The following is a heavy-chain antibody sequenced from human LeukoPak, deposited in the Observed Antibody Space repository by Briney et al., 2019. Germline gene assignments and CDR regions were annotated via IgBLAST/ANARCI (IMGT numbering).Heavy chain of an antibody. Sequence: GRSLSLSCAASGFTFSIYAMHWVRQAPGKGLKWVAVISYDGSNKYYADSVKGRFTISRDNSKNTLYLQMNSLRAEDTAMYYCARDRYYGSPWDYWGQGTLVTVSS. V-gene: IGHV3-30-3*01. CDR2: ISYDGSNK. CDR1: GFTFSIYA. D-gene: IGHD3-10*01. J-gene: IGHJ4*02. CDR3: ARDRYYGSPWDY.